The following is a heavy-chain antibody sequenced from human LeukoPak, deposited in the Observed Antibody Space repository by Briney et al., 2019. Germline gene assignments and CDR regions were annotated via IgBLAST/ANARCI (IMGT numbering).Heavy chain of an antibody. Sequence: GGSLRLSCAASGFTFSSYSMNWVRQAPGKGLEWVSSISSSSSYIYYADSVKGRFTISRDNAKNSLYLQMNSLRAEDTAVYYCATAGYSSGWSSYWGQGTLVAVSS. CDR1: GFTFSSYS. D-gene: IGHD6-19*01. CDR2: ISSSSSYI. J-gene: IGHJ4*02. CDR3: ATAGYSSGWSSY. V-gene: IGHV3-21*01.